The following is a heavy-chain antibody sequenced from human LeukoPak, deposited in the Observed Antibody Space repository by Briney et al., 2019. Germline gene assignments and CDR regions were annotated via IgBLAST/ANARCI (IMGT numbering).Heavy chain of an antibody. V-gene: IGHV3-23*01. CDR1: GFTFSSYA. CDR2: ISGSGGST. Sequence: GGSLRLSCAASGFTFSSYAMSWVRQAPGKGLEWVSAISGSGGSTYYADSVKGRFTISRDNSKNTLYLQMNSLRAEDTAVYYCAKDRELYDFWSSIPYWGQGTLVPVSS. J-gene: IGHJ4*02. D-gene: IGHD3-3*01. CDR3: AKDRELYDFWSSIPY.